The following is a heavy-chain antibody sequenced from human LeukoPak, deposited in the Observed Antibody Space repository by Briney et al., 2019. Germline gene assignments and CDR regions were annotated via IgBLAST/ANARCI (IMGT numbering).Heavy chain of an antibody. D-gene: IGHD5-12*01. V-gene: IGHV3-23*01. CDR3: AKDSHGSGYELGFDP. CDR2: ISVSGADT. J-gene: IGHJ5*02. Sequence: PGESLRLSCAGSGFTFNDYAMNWVRQAPGKGLEWVSGISVSGADTNYAASVRGRFIVSRDRSRNTLFLQMNRLRPDDTAIYYCAKDSHGSGYELGFDPWGQGTLVTVSS. CDR1: GFTFNDYA.